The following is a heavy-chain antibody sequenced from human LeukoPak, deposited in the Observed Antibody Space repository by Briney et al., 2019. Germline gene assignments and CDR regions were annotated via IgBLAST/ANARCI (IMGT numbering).Heavy chain of an antibody. V-gene: IGHV3-30*03. J-gene: IGHJ6*04. D-gene: IGHD2-2*02. CDR3: ARDYGLGYCSSTSCYTEGVV. CDR2: ISYDGSNK. CDR1: GFTFSSYG. Sequence: PGRSLRLSCAASGFTFSSYGMHWVRQAPGKGLEWVAVISYDGSNKYYADSVKGRFTISRDNSKNTLYLQMNSLRAEDTAVYYCARDYGLGYCSSTSCYTEGVVWGKGTTVTVSS.